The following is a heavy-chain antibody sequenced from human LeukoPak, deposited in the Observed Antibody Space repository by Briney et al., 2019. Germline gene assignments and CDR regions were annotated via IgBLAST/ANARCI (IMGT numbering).Heavy chain of an antibody. J-gene: IGHJ4*02. CDR1: GFTFSYYT. D-gene: IGHD3-3*01. V-gene: IGHV3-23*01. Sequence: PGGSLRLSCVASGFTFSYYTVNWVRQAPGKGLEWVSTISGSGGGTYYADSVKGRFTISRDNSKNTLYLQMNSLRAEDTAVYYCAKDVGLGVVIITVGYFDYWGQGTLVTVSS. CDR3: AKDVGLGVVIITVGYFDY. CDR2: ISGSGGGT.